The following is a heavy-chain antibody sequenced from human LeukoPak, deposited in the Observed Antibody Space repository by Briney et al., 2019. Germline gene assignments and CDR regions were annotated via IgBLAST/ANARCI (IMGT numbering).Heavy chain of an antibody. CDR3: ARVNFYDSSVGY. CDR1: GFTVSSNY. D-gene: IGHD3-22*01. V-gene: IGHV3-66*01. J-gene: IGHJ4*02. Sequence: GSLRLSCAASGFTVSSNYMTWVRQAPGKGLEWVSLIYSGGNTYYADSVKGRFTISRDNSKNTLYLRMNNLTADDTAMYYCARVNFYDSSVGYWGQGTLVTVSS. CDR2: IYSGGNT.